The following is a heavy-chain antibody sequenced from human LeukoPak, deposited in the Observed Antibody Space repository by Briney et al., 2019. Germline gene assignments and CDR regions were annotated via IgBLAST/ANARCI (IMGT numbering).Heavy chain of an antibody. D-gene: IGHD1-26*01. Sequence: PSETLSLTCTVSGDSISSYYWSWIRQPPGKGLEWIGCIYYSGSTNYNSSLKSRVTISVDPSKTQFSLKLSSVTAADTAVYYCARVVPEIVGASGVLDYWGQGTLVTVSS. CDR2: IYYSGST. CDR1: GDSISSYY. CDR3: ARVVPEIVGASGVLDY. V-gene: IGHV4-59*01. J-gene: IGHJ4*02.